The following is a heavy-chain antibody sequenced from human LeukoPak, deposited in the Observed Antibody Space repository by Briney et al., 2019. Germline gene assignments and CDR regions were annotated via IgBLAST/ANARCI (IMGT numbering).Heavy chain of an antibody. CDR1: GGSISSYY. CDR2: IYYSGST. D-gene: IGHD1-26*01. J-gene: IGHJ3*02. Sequence: SETLSLTCTVSGGSISSYYWSWIRQPPGKGLEWIGYIYYSGSTNYNPSLKSRVTISVDTSKNQFSLKLSSVTAADTAVYYCATYREWEETAFDIWGQGTMATVSS. V-gene: IGHV4-59*08. CDR3: ATYREWEETAFDI.